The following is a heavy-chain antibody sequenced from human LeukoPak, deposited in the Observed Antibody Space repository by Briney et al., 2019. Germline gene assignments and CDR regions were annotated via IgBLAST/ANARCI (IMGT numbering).Heavy chain of an antibody. Sequence: ASVKVSCKASGYTFTSYYMHWVQQAPGQGLEWMGIINPSGGSTSYAQKFQGRVTMTRDTSTSTVYMELSSLRSEDTAVYYCARDSHTYYYDSSGYSFDYWGQGTLVTVSS. CDR1: GYTFTSYY. V-gene: IGHV1-46*01. CDR2: INPSGGST. CDR3: ARDSHTYYYDSSGYSFDY. J-gene: IGHJ4*02. D-gene: IGHD3-22*01.